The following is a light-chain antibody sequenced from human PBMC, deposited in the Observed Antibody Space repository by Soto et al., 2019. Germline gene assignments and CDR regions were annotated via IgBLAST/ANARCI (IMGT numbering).Light chain of an antibody. CDR3: QQYDGAPLT. Sequence: EIVLRQSPDTLSLSPGERATLFCRASQTLSINSLAWYQQKPGQAPRLLIYAASTRDTGIPDRFNGSGSGTDFALTINRLEPEDFAVYYCQQYDGAPLTFGPGTKVDNK. CDR1: QTLSINS. V-gene: IGKV3-20*01. J-gene: IGKJ3*01. CDR2: AAS.